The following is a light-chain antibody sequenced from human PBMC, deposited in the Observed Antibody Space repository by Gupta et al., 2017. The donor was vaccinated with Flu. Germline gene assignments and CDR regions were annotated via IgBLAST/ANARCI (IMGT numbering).Light chain of an antibody. J-gene: IGLJ2*01. CDR1: SSNIGAGYD. V-gene: IGLV1-40*01. CDR3: QSYDSSLSGSRV. CDR2: GNS. Sequence: QSVLTQPPSVSGAPGQRVTISRTGSSSNIGAGYDVHWYQQLPGTAPKLLIYGNSNRPSGIPDRFSCSKSGTSASLAITGLQAEDEADYYCQSYDSSLSGSRVFGGGTKLTVL.